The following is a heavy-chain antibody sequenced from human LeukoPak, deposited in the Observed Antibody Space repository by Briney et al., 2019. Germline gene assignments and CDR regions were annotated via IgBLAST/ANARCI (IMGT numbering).Heavy chain of an antibody. CDR1: GYTFTSYA. D-gene: IGHD1-14*01. V-gene: IGHV1-3*01. Sequence: ASVKVSCKASGYTFTSYAMHWVRQAPGQRLEWMGWINAGNGNTKYSQKFQGRVTITRDTSASTAYMELSSLRSEDTAVYCCARVTSAWDSSFDYWGQGTLVTVSS. CDR3: ARVTSAWDSSFDY. CDR2: INAGNGNT. J-gene: IGHJ4*02.